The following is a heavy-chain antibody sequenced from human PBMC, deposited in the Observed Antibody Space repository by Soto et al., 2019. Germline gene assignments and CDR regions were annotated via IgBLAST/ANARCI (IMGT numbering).Heavy chain of an antibody. Sequence: QVHLVQSGAEVKKPGASVKVSCKGSGYAFTTYGITWVRQAPGQGLEWMGWISAHTGNTNYAQKLQGRVTVTRDTSTSRAYMELRSLRSDDTPVYYCARGRYGDYWGQGALVTVSS. CDR3: ARGRYGDY. CDR2: ISAHTGNT. V-gene: IGHV1-18*01. CDR1: GYAFTTYG. D-gene: IGHD1-1*01. J-gene: IGHJ4*02.